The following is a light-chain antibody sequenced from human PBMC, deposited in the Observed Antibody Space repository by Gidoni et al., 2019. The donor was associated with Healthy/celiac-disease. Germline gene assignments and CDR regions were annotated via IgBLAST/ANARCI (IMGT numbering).Light chain of an antibody. J-gene: IGLJ2*01. CDR3: QVWDSSSDHVV. CDR1: NLGRKR. CDR2: DDS. V-gene: IGLV3-21*02. Sequence: SYLLTQPPSVSVAQGQTARITCGGNNLGRKRADWYQQKPGQAPLLVVYDDSARPSGIPARFSDSNSGNTATLTISRVEAGDEADYYCQVWDSSSDHVVFGGGTKLTVL.